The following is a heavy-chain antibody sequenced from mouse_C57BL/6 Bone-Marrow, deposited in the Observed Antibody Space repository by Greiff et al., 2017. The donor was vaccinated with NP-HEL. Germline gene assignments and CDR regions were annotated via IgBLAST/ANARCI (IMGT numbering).Heavy chain of an antibody. V-gene: IGHV1-26*01. CDR1: GYTFTDYY. CDR2: INPNNGGT. D-gene: IGHD1-1*01. CDR3: ARPSAVVATDYAMDY. Sequence: EVQLQQSGPELVKPGASVKISCKASGYTFTDYYMNWVKQSHGKSLEWIGDINPNNGGTSYNQKFKGKATLTVDKSSSTAYMELRSLTSEDPAVYYCARPSAVVATDYAMDYWGQGTSVTVSS. J-gene: IGHJ4*01.